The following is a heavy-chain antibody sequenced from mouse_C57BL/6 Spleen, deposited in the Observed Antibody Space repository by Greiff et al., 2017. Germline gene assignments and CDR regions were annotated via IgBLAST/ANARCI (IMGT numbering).Heavy chain of an antibody. D-gene: IGHD2-4*01. Sequence: EVQLVETGGGLVQPGGSRGLSCEGSGFTFSGFWMSWVRQTPGKTLEWIGDINSDGSAINYAPSIKDRFTIFRDNDKSTLYLQMSNVRSEDTATYFCMVYDYGGYWYFDVCGTGTTVTVSS. CDR2: INSDGSAI. V-gene: IGHV11-2*01. CDR1: GFTFSGFW. J-gene: IGHJ1*03. CDR3: MVYDYGGYWYFDV.